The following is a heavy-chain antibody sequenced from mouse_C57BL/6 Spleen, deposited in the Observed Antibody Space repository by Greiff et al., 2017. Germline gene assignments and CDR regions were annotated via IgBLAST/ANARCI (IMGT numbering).Heavy chain of an antibody. CDR1: GYTFTDYE. V-gene: IGHV1-15*01. J-gene: IGHJ2*01. D-gene: IGHD1-1*01. CDR2: IDPETGGT. Sequence: QVQLQQSGAELVRPGASVTLSCKASGYTFTDYEMHWVKQTPVHGLEWIGAIDPETGGTAYNQKFKGKAILTADKSSSTAYMELRSLTSEDSAVYYCTRGSFTTVVAFDYWGQGTTLTVSS. CDR3: TRGSFTTVVAFDY.